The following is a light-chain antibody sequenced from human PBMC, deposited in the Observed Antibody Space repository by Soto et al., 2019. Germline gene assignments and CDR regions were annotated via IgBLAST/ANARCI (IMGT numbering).Light chain of an antibody. CDR3: SSYAASNNFYFV. CDR2: EVT. V-gene: IGLV2-8*01. CDR1: SSDVGGYNY. Sequence: QSALTQPPSASGSPGQSVTISCTGTSSDVGGYNYFSWYQQYTGRAPKLMIYEVTKRSSGVPDRFSGSKSGNTASLTVSGLQAEDEADYHCSSYAASNNFYFVFGGGTKLTVL. J-gene: IGLJ3*02.